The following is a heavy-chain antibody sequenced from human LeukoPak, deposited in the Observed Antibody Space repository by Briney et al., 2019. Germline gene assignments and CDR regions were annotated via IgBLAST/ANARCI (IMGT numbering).Heavy chain of an antibody. CDR3: ARDVSGYFEY. CDR2: VSHSGSS. CDR1: GSSVSSNYY. Sequence: KPSETLSLTCAVSGSSVSSNYYWGWIRQPPGKGLECIGSVSHSGSSYYNPSLKTRVSMSLDTSKHHFSLNLNSVTAADTAIYYCARDVSGYFEYWGQGILVTVSS. J-gene: IGHJ4*02. V-gene: IGHV4-38-2*02.